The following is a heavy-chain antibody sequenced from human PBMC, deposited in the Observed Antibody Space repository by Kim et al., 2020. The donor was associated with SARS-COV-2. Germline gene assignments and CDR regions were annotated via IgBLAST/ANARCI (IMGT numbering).Heavy chain of an antibody. V-gene: IGHV3-7*03. CDR3: ARGGVAAAGTYYYGMDV. J-gene: IGHJ6*02. CDR1: GFTFSSYW. Sequence: GGSLRLSCAASGFTFSSYWMSWVRQAPGKGLEWVANIKQDGSEKYYVDSVKGRFTISRDNAKNSLYLQMNSLRAEDTAVYYCARGGVAAAGTYYYGMDVWGQGTTVTVSS. D-gene: IGHD6-13*01. CDR2: IKQDGSEK.